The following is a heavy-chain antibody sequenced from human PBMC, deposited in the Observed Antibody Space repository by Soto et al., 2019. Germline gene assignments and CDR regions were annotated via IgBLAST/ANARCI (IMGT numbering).Heavy chain of an antibody. J-gene: IGHJ6*02. CDR2: ISSSSSYI. CDR3: ARDRVVVVPAAILEGNGMDV. Sequence: GGSLRLSCAASGFTFSSYSMNWVRQAPGKGLEWVSSISSSSSYIYYADSVKGRFTISRDNAKNSLYLQMNSLRAEDTAVYYCARDRVVVVPAAILEGNGMDVWGQGTTVTVSS. D-gene: IGHD2-2*02. CDR1: GFTFSSYS. V-gene: IGHV3-21*01.